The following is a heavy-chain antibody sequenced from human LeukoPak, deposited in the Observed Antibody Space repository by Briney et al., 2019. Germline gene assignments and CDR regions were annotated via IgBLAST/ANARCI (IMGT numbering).Heavy chain of an antibody. V-gene: IGHV4-34*01. CDR2: INHGGST. CDR1: GGSLSGYY. Sequence: SETLSLTCGVYGGSLSGYYWSWVRQPPGKGLEWIGEINHGGSTNYNPSLKSRVTISVDTSKNQFSLNLSSVAAADPAVYYCARDYGDYFDYWGQGTLVTVSS. J-gene: IGHJ4*02. CDR3: ARDYGDYFDY. D-gene: IGHD4-17*01.